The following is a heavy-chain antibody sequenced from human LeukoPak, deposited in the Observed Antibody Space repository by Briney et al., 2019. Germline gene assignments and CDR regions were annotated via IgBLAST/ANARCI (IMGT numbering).Heavy chain of an antibody. CDR2: ISAYNGNT. D-gene: IGHD1-26*01. CDR1: GYTFTSYG. CDR3: ARDSGGWDNWYFDL. Sequence: GASVKVSCKASGYTFTSYGISWVRQAPGQGLEWMVWISAYNGNTNYAQKLQGRVTMTTDTSTSTAYMELRSLRSDDTAVYYCARDSGGWDNWYFDLWGRGTLVTVSS. J-gene: IGHJ2*01. V-gene: IGHV1-18*01.